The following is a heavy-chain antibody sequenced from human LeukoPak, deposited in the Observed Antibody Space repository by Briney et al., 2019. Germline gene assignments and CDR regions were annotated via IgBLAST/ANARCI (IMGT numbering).Heavy chain of an antibody. J-gene: IGHJ4*02. CDR2: INSDGSST. CDR3: ARGGGYSYGPLDY. CDR1: GFTFSRYW. D-gene: IGHD5-18*01. V-gene: IGHV3-74*01. Sequence: GGSLRLSCAASGFTFSRYWMHWVRQAPGKGLVWVSRINSDGSSTSYADSVKGRFTISRDNAKNTLYLQMNSLRAEDTAVYYCARGGGYSYGPLDYWGQGTLVTVSS.